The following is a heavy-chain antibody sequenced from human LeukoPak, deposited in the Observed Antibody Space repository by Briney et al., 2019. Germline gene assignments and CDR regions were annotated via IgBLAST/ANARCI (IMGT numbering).Heavy chain of an antibody. V-gene: IGHV4-34*01. CDR1: GGSFSGYY. CDR3: ARENHATRCPDY. Sequence: PSETLSLTCAVYGGSFSGYYWSWIRQPPGKGLEWIGEINHSGSTNYNPSLKSRVTISVDTSKNQFSLKLSSVTAADTAVYYCARENHATRCPDYCVQGTLVTVSS. CDR2: INHSGST. D-gene: IGHD1-14*01. J-gene: IGHJ4*02.